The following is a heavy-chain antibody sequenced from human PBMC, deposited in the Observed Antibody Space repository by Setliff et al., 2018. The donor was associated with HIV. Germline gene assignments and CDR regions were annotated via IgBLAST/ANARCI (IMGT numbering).Heavy chain of an antibody. Sequence: ASVKVSCKASGYTFTGYYMHWVRQAPGQGLEWMGIINPNGGTTNYTQKFQGRVTMSVDTSKNQFSLKLSSVTAADTAVYYCARDGFWSGYIDYWGQGTLVTVSS. D-gene: IGHD3-3*01. CDR2: INPNGGTT. V-gene: IGHV1-46*01. CDR1: GYTFTGYY. CDR3: ARDGFWSGYIDY. J-gene: IGHJ4*02.